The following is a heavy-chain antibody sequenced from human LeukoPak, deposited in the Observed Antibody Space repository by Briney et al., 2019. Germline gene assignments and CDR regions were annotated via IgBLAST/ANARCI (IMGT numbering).Heavy chain of an antibody. Sequence: SGKLSCKASVATVTTYAISRVRQAPGQQREWRGGTIPISGTANYAEKFQGRVTITADESTSTAYMELSSLRSEDTAVYYCARDSGLLRFLELRYYYGMDVWGQGTTVTVSS. CDR3: ARDSGLLRFLELRYYYGMDV. CDR2: TIPISGTA. V-gene: IGHV1-69*13. J-gene: IGHJ6*02. D-gene: IGHD3-3*01. CDR1: VATVTTYA.